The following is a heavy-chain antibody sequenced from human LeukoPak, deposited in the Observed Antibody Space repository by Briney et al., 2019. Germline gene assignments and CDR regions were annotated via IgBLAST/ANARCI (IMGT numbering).Heavy chain of an antibody. CDR1: GGSISSGGYY. Sequence: PSQTLSLTCTVSGGSISSGGYYWSWIRQHPGKGLEWIGEIYHSGSTNYNPSLKSRVTISVDKSKNQFSLKLSSVTAADTAVYYCARDGPYYYDSSGYYGDNWFDPWGQGTLVTVSS. CDR2: IYHSGST. V-gene: IGHV4-31*03. D-gene: IGHD3-22*01. J-gene: IGHJ5*02. CDR3: ARDGPYYYDSSGYYGDNWFDP.